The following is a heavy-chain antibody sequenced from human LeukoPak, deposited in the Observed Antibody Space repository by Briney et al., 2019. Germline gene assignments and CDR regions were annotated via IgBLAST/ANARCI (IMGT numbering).Heavy chain of an antibody. CDR2: IIPIFGTA. CDR1: GGTFSSYA. D-gene: IGHD3-3*01. Sequence: SVKVSCKASGGTFSSYAISWVRQAPGQGLEWMGGIIPIFGTANYAQKFQGRVTVTRDMSASTVYMDLSSLRSEDTALYYCARVYGLVRPATGDQFWNGYYDFWGQGTLVTVSS. CDR3: ARVYGLVRPATGDQFWNGYYDF. J-gene: IGHJ4*02. V-gene: IGHV1-69*05.